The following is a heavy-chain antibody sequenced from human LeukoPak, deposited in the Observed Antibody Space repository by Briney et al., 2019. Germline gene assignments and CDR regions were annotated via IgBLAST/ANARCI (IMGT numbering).Heavy chain of an antibody. CDR1: GFTFSDYY. CDR2: ISSSGSTI. D-gene: IGHD6-13*01. V-gene: IGHV3-11*01. CDR3: AKDGYSSSSLYYYYYMDV. J-gene: IGHJ6*03. Sequence: PGGSLRLSCAASGFTFSDYYMSWIRQAPGKGLEWDSYISSSGSTIYYADSVKGRFTISRDNSKNTLYLQMNSLRAEDTAVYYCAKDGYSSSSLYYYYYMDVWGKGTTVTVSS.